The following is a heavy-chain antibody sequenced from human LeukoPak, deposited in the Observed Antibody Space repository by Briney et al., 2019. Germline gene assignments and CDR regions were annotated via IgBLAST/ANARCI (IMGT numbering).Heavy chain of an antibody. V-gene: IGHV4-61*01. Sequence: SGPTLVNPTQTLTLTCTFSGFSLSTNQMCVSWIRQPPGKGLEWIGYISYSGSTNYNPSLKSRVTISLDTSKNQFFLKLSSVTAADTALYYCARGNANWGQGTLVTVSS. CDR1: GFSLSTNQMC. CDR2: ISYSGST. J-gene: IGHJ4*02. CDR3: ARGNAN.